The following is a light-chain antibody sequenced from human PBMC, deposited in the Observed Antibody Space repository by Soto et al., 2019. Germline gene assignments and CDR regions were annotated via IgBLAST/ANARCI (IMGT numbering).Light chain of an antibody. J-gene: IGKJ4*01. CDR3: QQTRTYPRT. CDR2: ADS. V-gene: IGKV1-9*01. CDR1: QGIAAS. Sequence: DIQLTQSPSFLSASVGDRVTITCRASQGIAASLAWYQQKPGNPPRLLIYADSTLQSGVPSRFSGSGSGTRGTVTISSLEPEDFATYYCQQTRTYPRTFGGGTKVEMK.